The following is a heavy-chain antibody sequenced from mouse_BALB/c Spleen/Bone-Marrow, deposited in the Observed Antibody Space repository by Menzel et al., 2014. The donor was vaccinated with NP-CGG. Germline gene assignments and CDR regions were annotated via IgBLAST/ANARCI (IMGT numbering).Heavy chain of an antibody. Sequence: QVQLKESGPGLVAPSQSLSITCTVSGFSLTSYGVHWVRQPPGKGLEWLGVVWAGGSTNYNSALMSRLSISKDNSKSQVFLKMNSLQTDDKAMYYCASPIYYDYPLFAYWGQGTLVTVSA. CDR1: GFSLTSYG. CDR3: ASPIYYDYPLFAY. D-gene: IGHD2-4*01. V-gene: IGHV2-9*02. J-gene: IGHJ3*01. CDR2: VWAGGST.